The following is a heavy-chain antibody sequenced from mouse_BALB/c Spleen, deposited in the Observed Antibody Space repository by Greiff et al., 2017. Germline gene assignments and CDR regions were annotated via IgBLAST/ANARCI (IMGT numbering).Heavy chain of an antibody. CDR2: ISYSGST. CDR3: ARGGYGNLAWFAY. Sequence: DVKLQESGPSLVKPSQTLSLTCSVTGDSITSGYWNWIRKFPGNKLEYMGYISYSGSTYYNPSLKSRISITRDTSKNQYYLQLNSVTTEDTATYYCARGGYGNLAWFAYWGQGTLVTVSA. CDR1: GDSITSGY. J-gene: IGHJ3*01. V-gene: IGHV3-8*02. D-gene: IGHD2-1*01.